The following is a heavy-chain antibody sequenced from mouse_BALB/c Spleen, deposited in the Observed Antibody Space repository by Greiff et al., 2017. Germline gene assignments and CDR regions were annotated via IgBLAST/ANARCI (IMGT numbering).Heavy chain of an antibody. CDR3: AWDDGRLMDY. CDR2: ISSGGST. D-gene: IGHD2-3*01. V-gene: IGHV5-6-5*01. Sequence: EVTLVESGGGLVKPGGSLKLSCAASGFTFSSYAMSWVRQTPEKRLEWVASISSGGSTYYPDSVKGRFTISRDNARNILYLQMSSLRSEDTAMYYCAWDDGRLMDYWGQGTSVTVSS. J-gene: IGHJ4*01. CDR1: GFTFSSYA.